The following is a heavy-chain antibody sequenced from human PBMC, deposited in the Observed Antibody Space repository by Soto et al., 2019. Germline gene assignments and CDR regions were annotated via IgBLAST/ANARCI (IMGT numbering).Heavy chain of an antibody. V-gene: IGHV3-33*01. CDR2: IWYDGSNK. J-gene: IGHJ4*02. D-gene: IGHD6-19*01. CDR3: ARDLFPVADYFDY. CDR1: GFTFSSYG. Sequence: GGSLRLSCAASGFTFSSYGMHWVRQAPGKGLEWVAVIWYDGSNKYYADSVKGRFTISRDNSKNTLYLQMNSLRAEDTAVYYCARDLFPVADYFDYWGQGTLVTVSS.